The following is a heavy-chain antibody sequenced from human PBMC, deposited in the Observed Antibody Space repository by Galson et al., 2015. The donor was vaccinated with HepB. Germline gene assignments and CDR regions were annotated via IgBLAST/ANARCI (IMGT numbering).Heavy chain of an antibody. Sequence: SVKVSCKASGGTFSSYAISWVRQAPGQGLEWMGGIIPIFGTANYAQKFQGRVTITADESTSTAYMELGSLRSEDTAVYYCARIATVVMTYGMDVWGQGTTVTVSS. V-gene: IGHV1-69*13. J-gene: IGHJ6*02. CDR1: GGTFSSYA. CDR3: ARIATVVMTYGMDV. CDR2: IIPIFGTA. D-gene: IGHD4-23*01.